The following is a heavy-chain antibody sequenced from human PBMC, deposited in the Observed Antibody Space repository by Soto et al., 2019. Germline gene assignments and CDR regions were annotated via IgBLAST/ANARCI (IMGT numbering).Heavy chain of an antibody. CDR1: GYTLTELS. D-gene: IGHD3-22*01. V-gene: IGHV1-45*02. CDR2: ITPFNGNT. J-gene: IGHJ4*02. CDR3: ASGRYDASGYFDY. Sequence: SVKVSCKVSGYTLTELSMHWVRQAPGQALEWMGWITPFNGNTKYAQKFQDRVTFTGDTSLNTAYMELSSLRSDDTAMFYCASGRYDASGYFDYWGQGTLVTVSS.